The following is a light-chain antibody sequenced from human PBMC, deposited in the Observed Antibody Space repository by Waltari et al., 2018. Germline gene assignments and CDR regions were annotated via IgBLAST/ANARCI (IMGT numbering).Light chain of an antibody. CDR1: QSVFLSSNNKNY. CDR3: LQYFDVPQT. CDR2: WAS. Sequence: RSSQSVFLSSNNKNYVAWYQHKPGQPPKLLIYWASIREAGVPDRFTGSGSGTQFTLTISSLQAEDVAVYFCLQYFDVPQTFGQGTKLEI. V-gene: IGKV4-1*01. J-gene: IGKJ2*01.